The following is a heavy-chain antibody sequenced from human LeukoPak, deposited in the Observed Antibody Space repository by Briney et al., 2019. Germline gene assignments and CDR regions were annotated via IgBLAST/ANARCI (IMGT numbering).Heavy chain of an antibody. Sequence: GGSLRLSCAASGFTFSSYGMHWVRQAPGKGLEWVAVISYDGSNKYYADSVKGRFTISRDNSKNTLYLQMNSLRAEDTAVYYCARDRGCSGGSCYSLYYYGMDAWGQGTTVTVSS. CDR2: ISYDGSNK. CDR3: ARDRGCSGGSCYSLYYYGMDA. V-gene: IGHV3-30*03. D-gene: IGHD2-15*01. CDR1: GFTFSSYG. J-gene: IGHJ6*02.